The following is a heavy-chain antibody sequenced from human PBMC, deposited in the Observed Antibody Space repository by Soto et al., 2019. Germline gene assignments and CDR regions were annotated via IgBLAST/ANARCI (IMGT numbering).Heavy chain of an antibody. CDR2: IYYSGST. Sequence: SETLSLTCTVSGGSISSYYWSWIRQPPGKGLEWIGYIYYSGSTNYNPSLKSRVTISVDTSKNQFSLKLSSVTAADTAVYYCARNGREYSGYVRDAFDIWGQGTMVTVSS. CDR1: GGSISSYY. J-gene: IGHJ3*02. D-gene: IGHD5-12*01. V-gene: IGHV4-59*01. CDR3: ARNGREYSGYVRDAFDI.